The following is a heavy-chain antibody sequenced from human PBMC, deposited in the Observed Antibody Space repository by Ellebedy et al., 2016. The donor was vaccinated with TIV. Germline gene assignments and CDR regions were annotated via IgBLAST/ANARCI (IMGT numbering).Heavy chain of an antibody. D-gene: IGHD1-1*01. V-gene: IGHV1-8*01. Sequence: ASVKVSXXAPGDDFSSYDINWVRQAPGQGLEWVGFMHPSGYTGSARQFLGRITMSRDNSISTAYMELSRLRSEDTAVYYCAADSLFYGYNWNADYYYYGMDVWGQGTTVTVSS. CDR1: GDDFSSYD. CDR2: MHPSGYT. CDR3: AADSLFYGYNWNADYYYYGMDV. J-gene: IGHJ6*02.